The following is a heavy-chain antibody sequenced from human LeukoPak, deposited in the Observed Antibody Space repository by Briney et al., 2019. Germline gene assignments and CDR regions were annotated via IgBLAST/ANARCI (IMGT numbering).Heavy chain of an antibody. CDR2: ISVYKGNT. Sequence: SVKVSCKASGYTFTSYGISWVRQAPGQGLEWMGWISVYKGNTNYAQKFQGRVTMTRDTSISTAYMELSRLRSDDTAVYYCARSSGAFDIWGQGTMVTVSS. J-gene: IGHJ3*02. V-gene: IGHV1-18*01. CDR3: ARSSGAFDI. CDR1: GYTFTSYG. D-gene: IGHD3-10*01.